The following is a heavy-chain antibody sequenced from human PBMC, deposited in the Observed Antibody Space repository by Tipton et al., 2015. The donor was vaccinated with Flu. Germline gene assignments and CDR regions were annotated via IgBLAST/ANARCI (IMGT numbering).Heavy chain of an antibody. J-gene: IGHJ6*02. CDR1: GVSITDYY. V-gene: IGHV4-4*07. Sequence: TLSLTCSVSGVSITDYYWTWIRQPAGKGLEWIGRIYGSGSANYNPSLKSRVTISVDTSKNQFSLKLSSVTAADTAVYYCARHGRGGSYYFHYYYYGMDVWGQGTTVTVSS. CDR3: ARHGRGGSYYFHYYYYGMDV. D-gene: IGHD1-26*01. CDR2: IYGSGSA.